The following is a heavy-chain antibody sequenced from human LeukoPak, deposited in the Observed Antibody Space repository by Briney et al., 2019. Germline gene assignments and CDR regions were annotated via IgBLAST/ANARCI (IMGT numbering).Heavy chain of an antibody. J-gene: IGHJ5*02. Sequence: PSETLSLTCTVSGGSISSYYWSWIRQPPGKGLEWIGYIYYSGSTNYNPSLKSRVTISVDTSKNQFSLKLSSVTAADTAVYYCARERGTNWFDPWGQGTLVTVSS. D-gene: IGHD3-10*01. CDR1: GGSISSYY. V-gene: IGHV4-59*01. CDR3: ARERGTNWFDP. CDR2: IYYSGST.